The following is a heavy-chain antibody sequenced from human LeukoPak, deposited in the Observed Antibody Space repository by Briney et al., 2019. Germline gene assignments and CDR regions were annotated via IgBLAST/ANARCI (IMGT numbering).Heavy chain of an antibody. J-gene: IGHJ6*02. V-gene: IGHV3-21*01. CDR2: ISSSSSYI. CDR1: GFTFSSYS. Sequence: GGSLRLSCAASGFTFSSYSMNWVRQAPGKGLEWVSSISSSSSYIYYADSVKGRFTISRDNATNSLYLQMNSLRAEDTAVYYCASSGARYCSSTSCYTAKVRNYYYYYGMDVWGQGTTVTVSS. D-gene: IGHD2-2*02. CDR3: ASSGARYCSSTSCYTAKVRNYYYYYGMDV.